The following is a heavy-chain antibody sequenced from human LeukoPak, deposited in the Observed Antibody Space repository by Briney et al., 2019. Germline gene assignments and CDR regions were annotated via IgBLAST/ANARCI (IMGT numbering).Heavy chain of an antibody. CDR2: IYHSGST. CDR1: GYSISSGYY. J-gene: IGHJ4*02. Sequence: SETLSLTCTVSGYSISSGYYWGWTRQPPGKGLDWIGSIYHSGSTYYNPSLKSRVTISVDTPKNHFSLKLSSVTAADTAVYYCARVKRDSSAARKGDYFDYWGQGTLVTVSS. D-gene: IGHD6-25*01. CDR3: ARVKRDSSAARKGDYFDY. V-gene: IGHV4-38-2*02.